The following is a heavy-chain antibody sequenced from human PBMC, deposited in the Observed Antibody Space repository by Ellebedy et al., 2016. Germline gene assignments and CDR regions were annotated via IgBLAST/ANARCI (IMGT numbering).Heavy chain of an antibody. J-gene: IGHJ5*02. V-gene: IGHV2-5*02. D-gene: IGHD3-3*01. CDR1: GFSVRTFGAG. CDR2: MYWDGSY. Sequence: SGPTLVKPTQTLTLTCSLSGFSVRTFGAGVGWIRQPPGEALEWLTSMYWDGSYHYSPSLRNKFTITRDTSGNRVVLTLTNVGPVDTATYYCAHVSRYSDYPKFDPWGPGTLVTVSS. CDR3: AHVSRYSDYPKFDP.